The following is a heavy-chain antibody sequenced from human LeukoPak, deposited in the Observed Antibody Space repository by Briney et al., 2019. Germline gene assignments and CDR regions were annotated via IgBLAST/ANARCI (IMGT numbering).Heavy chain of an antibody. J-gene: IGHJ4*02. CDR2: IYYSGST. D-gene: IGHD4-23*01. Sequence: KTSETLSLTCAVSGGSISSGGYSWSWIRQPPGKGLEWIGYIYYSGSTNYNPSLKSRVTISVDTSKNQFSLKLSSVTAADTAVYYCATLRKDYGGTEDRVDYWGQGTLVTVSS. V-gene: IGHV4-61*08. CDR3: ATLRKDYGGTEDRVDY. CDR1: GGSISSGGYS.